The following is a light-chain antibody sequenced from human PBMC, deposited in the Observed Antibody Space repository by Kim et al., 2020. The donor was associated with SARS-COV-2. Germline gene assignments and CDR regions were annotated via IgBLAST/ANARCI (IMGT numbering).Light chain of an antibody. J-gene: IGLJ3*02. CDR1: SGSIASNY. Sequence: KTVTISCTGSSGSIASNYVQWYQQRPGSAPTTVIYGHNQRPSGVPDRFSGPIDSSSNSASLTISGLTTEDEADYYCQSYASTTLWVFGGGTQLTVL. CDR2: GHN. V-gene: IGLV6-57*02. CDR3: QSYASTTLWV.